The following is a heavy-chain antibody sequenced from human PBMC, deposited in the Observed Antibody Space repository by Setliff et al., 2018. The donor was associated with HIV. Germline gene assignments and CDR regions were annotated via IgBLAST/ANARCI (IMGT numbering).Heavy chain of an antibody. J-gene: IGHJ4*02. CDR3: ARDRRRRTLAGIGSYFDY. Sequence: LRLSCAGSGFTFSSYWMSWVRQAPGKGLEWVANIKQDGSEKYYVESVKGRFTITRDNANNSLYLQMNSLRAEDTAMYYCARDRRRRTLAGIGSYFDYWGQGTMGTVSS. D-gene: IGHD6-19*01. V-gene: IGHV3-7*03. CDR2: IKQDGSEK. CDR1: GFTFSSYW.